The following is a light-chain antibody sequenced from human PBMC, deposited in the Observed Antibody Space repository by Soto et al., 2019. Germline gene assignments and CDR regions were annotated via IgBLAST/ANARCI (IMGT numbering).Light chain of an antibody. CDR3: QQYNNWPFTA. J-gene: IGKJ5*01. CDR1: QSVSSN. Sequence: EIVMTQSPATPSVSPGERATLSCRASQSVSSNLAWYQQKPGQAPRLLIYGASTRATGIPARFSGSGSGTEFTLTISSLLSEDFAVYNCQQYNNWPFTAFRQGTRLEIK. CDR2: GAS. V-gene: IGKV3-15*01.